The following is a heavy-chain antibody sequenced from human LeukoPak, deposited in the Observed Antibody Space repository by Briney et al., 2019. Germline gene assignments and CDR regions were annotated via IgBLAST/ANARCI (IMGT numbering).Heavy chain of an antibody. CDR3: ARRRRNWGPEGWFDP. D-gene: IGHD7-27*01. V-gene: IGHV4-59*01. CDR1: GGSISSYY. J-gene: IGHJ5*02. CDR2: IYYSGST. Sequence: SETLSLTCTVSGGSISSYYWSWIRQPPGKGLEWIGYIYYSGSTNYNPSLKSRVTISVDTSKNQFSLKLSSVTAADTAMYYCARRRRNWGPEGWFDPWGQGTLVTVSS.